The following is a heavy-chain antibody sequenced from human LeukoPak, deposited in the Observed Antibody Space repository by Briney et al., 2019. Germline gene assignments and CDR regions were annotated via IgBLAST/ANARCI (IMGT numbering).Heavy chain of an antibody. V-gene: IGHV4-39*07. CDR1: GGSIGSNSHY. Sequence: SETLSLTCTVSGGSIGSNSHYWGWIRQPPATGLEWIANIFHNGNTAYNPSLKRRVTISIETSQNQLSLRLSSVTAADTAVYYCARVGWGNVAAYPNWLDPWGQGTVVTVSS. CDR3: ARVGWGNVAAYPNWLDP. D-gene: IGHD3-16*01. J-gene: IGHJ5*02. CDR2: IFHNGNT.